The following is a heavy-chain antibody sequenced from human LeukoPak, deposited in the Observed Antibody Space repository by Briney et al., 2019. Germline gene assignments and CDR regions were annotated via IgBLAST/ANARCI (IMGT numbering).Heavy chain of an antibody. CDR1: GYTFTSYY. CDR3: ARDPEYPQTFDV. D-gene: IGHD2/OR15-2a*01. J-gene: IGHJ3*01. V-gene: IGHV1-2*02. CDR2: LNPYSGDT. Sequence: GASVKVSCKASGYTFTSYYMHWVRQAPGQGLEWMGWLNPYSGDTTYAQSFQGRVTMTRDTSISTAYMELRRLRSDDTAVYYCARDPEYPQTFDVWGQGTMLTVSS.